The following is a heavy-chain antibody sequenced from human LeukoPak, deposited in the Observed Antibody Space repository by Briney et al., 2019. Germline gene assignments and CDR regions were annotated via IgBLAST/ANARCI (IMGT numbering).Heavy chain of an antibody. CDR3: ARADCSSTSCYVYYYYYGMDV. V-gene: IGHV1-8*01. J-gene: IGHJ6*02. Sequence: ASVKVSCKASGYTFTSYDINWVRQATGQGLKWMGWMNPKSGNTGYAQKFQGRVTMTRNTSISTAYMELSSLRSEDTAVYYCARADCSSTSCYVYYYYYGMDVWGQGTTVTVSS. CDR2: MNPKSGNT. CDR1: GYTFTSYD. D-gene: IGHD2-2*01.